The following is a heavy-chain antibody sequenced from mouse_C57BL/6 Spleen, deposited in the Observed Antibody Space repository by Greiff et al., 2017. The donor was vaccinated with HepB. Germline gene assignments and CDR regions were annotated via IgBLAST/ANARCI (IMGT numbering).Heavy chain of an antibody. CDR2: ISDGGSYT. D-gene: IGHD2-2*01. CDR3: ASLSTMVTGDY. V-gene: IGHV5-4*01. CDR1: GFTFSSYA. Sequence: EVQVVESGGGLVKPGGSLKLSCAASGFTFSSYAMSWVRQTPEKRLEWVATISDGGSYTYYPDNVKGRFTISRDNAKNNLYLQMSHLKSEDTAMYYCASLSTMVTGDYWGQGTTLTVSS. J-gene: IGHJ2*01.